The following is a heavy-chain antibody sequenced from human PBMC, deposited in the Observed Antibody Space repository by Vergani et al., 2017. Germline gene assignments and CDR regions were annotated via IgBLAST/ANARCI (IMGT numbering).Heavy chain of an antibody. CDR1: GYTFTGYY. Sequence: QVQLVQSGAEVKKPGSSVKVSCKASGYTFTGYYMHWVRQAPGQGLEWMGWINPNSGGTNYAQKFQGRVTMTRDPSISTAYMELSRLRSDDTAVYYCARHYYDSSGYYFDYWGQGTLVTVSS. D-gene: IGHD3-22*01. CDR3: ARHYYDSSGYYFDY. CDR2: INPNSGGT. V-gene: IGHV1-2*02. J-gene: IGHJ4*02.